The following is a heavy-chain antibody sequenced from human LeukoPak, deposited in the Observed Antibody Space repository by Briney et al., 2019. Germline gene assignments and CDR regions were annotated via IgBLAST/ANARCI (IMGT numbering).Heavy chain of an antibody. J-gene: IGHJ6*03. CDR3: ARRSSSPEPGHCDYYMDV. CDR2: IYYSGST. Sequence: SETLSLTCTVSGGSISSYYWSWIRQPPGKGLEWIGYIYYSGSTNYNPSLKSRVTISVDTSKIQLSLKLSSLTAADTAVYYCARRSSSPEPGHCDYYMDVWGKGTTVTVSS. V-gene: IGHV4-59*08. D-gene: IGHD2-2*01. CDR1: GGSISSYY.